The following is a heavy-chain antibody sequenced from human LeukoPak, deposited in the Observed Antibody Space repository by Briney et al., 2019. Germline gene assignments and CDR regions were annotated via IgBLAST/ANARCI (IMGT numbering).Heavy chain of an antibody. Sequence: SESLSLTCTVSGGSISSGSYYWRWIRQPAGKGLEWIVRIYTSGSTNYNPSLKTRITISVDTSKNQFSLKLSSVTAADTAVYYCARDRTYVLRYFDWPSLDAFDIGGQGTMVTVSS. D-gene: IGHD3-9*01. J-gene: IGHJ3*02. CDR1: GGSISSGSYY. CDR3: ARDRTYVLRYFDWPSLDAFDI. CDR2: IYTSGST. V-gene: IGHV4-61*02.